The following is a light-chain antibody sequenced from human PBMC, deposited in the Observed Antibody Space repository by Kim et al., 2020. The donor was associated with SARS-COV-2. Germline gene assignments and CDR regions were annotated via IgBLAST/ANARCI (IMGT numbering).Light chain of an antibody. CDR3: QSYDSSLSGWV. CDR2: GNS. V-gene: IGLV1-40*01. J-gene: IGLJ3*02. Sequence: QSMLTQPPSVSGAPAQRVTISCTGSSSNIGAGYDVHWYQQLPGTAPKLLIYGNSNRPSGVPDRFSGSKSGTSASLAITGLQAEDEADYYCQSYDSSLSGWVFGGGTQLTVL. CDR1: SSNIGAGYD.